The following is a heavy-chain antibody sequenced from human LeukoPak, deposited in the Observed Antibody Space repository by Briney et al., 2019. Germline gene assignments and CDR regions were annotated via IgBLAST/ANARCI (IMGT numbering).Heavy chain of an antibody. V-gene: IGHV4-38-2*01. CDR2: IYHSGST. D-gene: IGHD3-22*01. CDR1: GYSISSGYY. J-gene: IGHJ3*02. Sequence: PSETLSLTCAVSGYSISSGYYWGWRRQPPGKGVEWIGSIYHSGSTYYNPSLKSRVTISVDTSKNQFSLKLSSVTAADTAVYYCARLNWYYYDSSGYSFGAFDIWGQGTMVTVSS. CDR3: ARLNWYYYDSSGYSFGAFDI.